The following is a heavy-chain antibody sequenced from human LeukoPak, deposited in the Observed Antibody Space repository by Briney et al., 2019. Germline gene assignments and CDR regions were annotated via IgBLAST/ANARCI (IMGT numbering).Heavy chain of an antibody. CDR2: ISYDGSNK. D-gene: IGHD6-19*01. J-gene: IGHJ1*01. V-gene: IGHV3-30-3*01. CDR1: GFTFSSYA. Sequence: GGSLRLSCAASGFTFSSYAMHWVRQAPGKGLEWVAVISYDGSNKYYADSVKGRFTISRDNSKNTLYLQMNSLRAEDTAVYYCARDLSSGWYVRSTEYFQHWGQGTLVTVSS. CDR3: ARDLSSGWYVRSTEYFQH.